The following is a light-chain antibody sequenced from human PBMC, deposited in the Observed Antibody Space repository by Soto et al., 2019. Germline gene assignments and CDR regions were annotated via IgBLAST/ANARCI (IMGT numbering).Light chain of an antibody. CDR2: EVT. V-gene: IGLV2-8*01. CDR3: LSSAGTAYV. J-gene: IGLJ1*01. Sequence: QSVLTQPPSASGSPGQSVTISCTGTSSDVGGYDYVSWYQQYPGKTPKLMIFEVTNRPSGVPDRFSGSKSGNTASLTVSGLQAEDEADYYCLSSAGTAYVFGTGTKVTVL. CDR1: SSDVGGYDY.